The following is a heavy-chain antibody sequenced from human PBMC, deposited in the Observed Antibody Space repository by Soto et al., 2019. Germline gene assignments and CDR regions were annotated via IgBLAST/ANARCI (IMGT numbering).Heavy chain of an antibody. CDR2: ISGSGGGT. D-gene: IGHD3-22*01. V-gene: IGHV3-23*01. CDR1: GFTFSSYA. Sequence: EVQLLESGGGLVQPGGSLRLSCAASGFTFSSYAMSWVRQAPGKGLEWVSAISGSGGGTYYADSVKGRFTISRDNSKNALVLQMNSLIDKHTAVDNCAKDKRRHDDSSGYEGPYWYVDLWGRVPLVTVAS. CDR3: AKDKRRHDDSSGYEGPYWYVDL. J-gene: IGHJ2*01.